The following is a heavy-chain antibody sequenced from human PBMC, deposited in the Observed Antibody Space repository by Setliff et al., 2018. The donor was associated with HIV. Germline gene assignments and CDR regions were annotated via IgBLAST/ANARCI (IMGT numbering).Heavy chain of an antibody. V-gene: IGHV3-30*04. CDR1: GFTFSRYG. J-gene: IGHJ4*02. Sequence: GGSLRLSCAASGFTFSRYGMHWVRQAPGKGLEWVAFISYDGNSQYYADSVKGRFTLSRDNFRNTLYLQMNSLRPEDTAVYYCARVQQQLLQKDDYFDYWGQGTLVTVSS. CDR3: ARVQQQLLQKDDYFDY. CDR2: ISYDGNSQ. D-gene: IGHD6-13*01.